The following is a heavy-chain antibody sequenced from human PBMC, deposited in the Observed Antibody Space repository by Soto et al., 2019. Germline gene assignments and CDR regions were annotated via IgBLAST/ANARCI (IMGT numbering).Heavy chain of an antibody. V-gene: IGHV3-13*05. D-gene: IGHD6-19*01. Sequence: PGGSLRLSCAASGFTFSNYDMHWVRQTTGKGLEWVSAIGTTGDPYYPGSVKGRFTISRDNAKNSLYLQMNSLTVEDTGVYFCGRGSSGWNSEVDFWGQGTLVTVSS. CDR2: IGTTGDP. J-gene: IGHJ4*02. CDR3: GRGSSGWNSEVDF. CDR1: GFTFSNYD.